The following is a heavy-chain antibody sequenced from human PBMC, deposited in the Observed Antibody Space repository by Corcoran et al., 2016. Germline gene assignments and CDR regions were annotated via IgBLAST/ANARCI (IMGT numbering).Heavy chain of an antibody. CDR2: IWYDGSNK. J-gene: IGHJ4*02. V-gene: IGHV3-33*01. CDR1: GFTFSSYG. CDR3: ARERPPGYSSSWYVAPGYFDY. Sequence: QVQLVESGGGVVQPGRSLRLSCAASGFTFSSYGMHWVRQAPGKGLEWVAVIWYDGSNKYYADSVKGRFTISRDNSKNTLYLQMNSLRAEDTAVYYCARERPPGYSSSWYVAPGYFDYWGQGTLVTVSS. D-gene: IGHD6-13*01.